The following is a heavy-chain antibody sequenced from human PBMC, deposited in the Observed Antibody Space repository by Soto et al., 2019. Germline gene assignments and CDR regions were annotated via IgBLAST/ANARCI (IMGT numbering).Heavy chain of an antibody. CDR1: GFSLTTSGVG. V-gene: IGHV2-5*02. CDR3: AHRVLRTVFGLVTTTAIDFDF. CDR2: IYWDDDK. J-gene: IGHJ4*02. Sequence: QITLNESGPTVVRPTETLTLTCRFSGFSLTTSGVGVGWIRQSPGKAPEWLALIYWDDDKRYSASLKSRITTTKDTSKNQVGLTVSDLDPTDTATYYCAHRVLRTVFGLVTTTAIDFDFWGQGTPVAVSS. D-gene: IGHD3-3*01.